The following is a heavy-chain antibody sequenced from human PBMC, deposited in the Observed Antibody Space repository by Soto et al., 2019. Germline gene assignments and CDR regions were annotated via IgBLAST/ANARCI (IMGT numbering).Heavy chain of an antibody. CDR2: IYYSGST. D-gene: IGHD2-15*01. Sequence: PSETLSLTCTVSGGSISSGDYYWSWIRQPPGKGLEWIGYIYYSGSTYYNPSLKSRVTISVDTSKNQFSLKLSSVTAADTAVYYCARDPGYSSGGSCYPPISYGMDVWGQGTTVTVYS. CDR3: ARDPGYSSGGSCYPPISYGMDV. J-gene: IGHJ6*02. V-gene: IGHV4-30-4*01. CDR1: GGSISSGDYY.